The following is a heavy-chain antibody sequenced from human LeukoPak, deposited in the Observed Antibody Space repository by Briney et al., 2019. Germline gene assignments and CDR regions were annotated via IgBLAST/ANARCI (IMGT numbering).Heavy chain of an antibody. Sequence: GGSLRLSCAVSGVSFSGYAMHWVRQAPGKGLEWVSLLSWDGVSTYYADSVKGRFIISRDNSKNSLYLQMNSLRTEDTALYYCAKDSFSYYGMDVWGQGTTVTVSS. CDR2: LSWDGVST. CDR1: GVSFSGYA. J-gene: IGHJ6*02. V-gene: IGHV3-43*01. CDR3: AKDSFSYYGMDV.